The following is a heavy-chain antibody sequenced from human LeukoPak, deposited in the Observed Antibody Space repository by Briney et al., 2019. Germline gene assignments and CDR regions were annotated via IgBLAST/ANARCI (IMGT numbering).Heavy chain of an antibody. CDR2: TYYRSRWYN. CDR3: ASSEAKRDNYYYYYGMDV. D-gene: IGHD2-15*01. CDR1: GDSVSSNSAA. Sequence: PSQTLSLTCAISGDSVSSNSAAWNWIRQSPSRGLEWLGRTYYRSRWYNDYAVSVKSRITINPDTSKNQFSLQLNSVTPEDTAVYYCASSEAKRDNYYYYYGMDVWGQGTTVTVSS. J-gene: IGHJ6*02. V-gene: IGHV6-1*01.